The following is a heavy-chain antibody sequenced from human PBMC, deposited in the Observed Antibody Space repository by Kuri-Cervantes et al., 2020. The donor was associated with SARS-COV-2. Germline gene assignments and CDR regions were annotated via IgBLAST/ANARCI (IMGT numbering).Heavy chain of an antibody. J-gene: IGHJ3*01. V-gene: IGHV4-39*07. Sequence: GSLRLSCTVSGGSISSSSYYWGWIRQPPGKGLEWIGSIYYSGSTSYKPSLKTRATISLDTSKNQFSLNLRSVTAADTAVYFCAKNPFPEVGNTGWAFDFWGQGTVVTVSS. CDR3: AKNPFPEVGNTGWAFDF. D-gene: IGHD1-14*01. CDR1: GGSISSSSYY. CDR2: IYYSGST.